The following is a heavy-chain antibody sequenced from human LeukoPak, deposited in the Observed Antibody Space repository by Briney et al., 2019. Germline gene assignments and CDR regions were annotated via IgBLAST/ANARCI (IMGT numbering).Heavy chain of an antibody. CDR1: GYTFTSYG. CDR3: AKTSHDFWSGYYRGHYFDY. Sequence: ASVKVSCKASGYTFTSYGISWVRQAPGQGLEWMGWISAYNGNTNYAQKHQGRVTMTTDTSTSTAYMELRSLRSDDTAVYYCAKTSHDFWSGYYRGHYFDYWGQGTLVTVSS. D-gene: IGHD3-3*01. CDR2: ISAYNGNT. J-gene: IGHJ4*02. V-gene: IGHV1-18*01.